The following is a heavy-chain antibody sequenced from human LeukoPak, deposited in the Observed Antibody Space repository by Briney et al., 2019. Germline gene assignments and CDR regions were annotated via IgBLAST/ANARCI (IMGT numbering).Heavy chain of an antibody. V-gene: IGHV3-30*03. CDR2: ISYDGSNK. CDR1: GFTFSSYG. J-gene: IGHJ4*02. D-gene: IGHD6-6*01. CDR3: ARDWKSEYSSSSGYDYFDY. Sequence: ERSLRLSCAASGFTFSSYGMHWVRQAPGKGLEWVAVISYDGSNKYYADSVKGRFTISRDNSKNTLYLQMNSLRAEDTAVYYCARDWKSEYSSSSGYDYFDYWGQGTLVTVSS.